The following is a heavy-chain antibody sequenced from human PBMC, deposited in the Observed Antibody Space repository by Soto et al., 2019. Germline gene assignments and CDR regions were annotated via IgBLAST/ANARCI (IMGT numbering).Heavy chain of an antibody. D-gene: IGHD3-10*01. CDR1: GGSISSYY. Sequence: PSETLSLTCTVSGGSISSYYWSWIRQPPGKGLEWIGYINHSGSTNYNPSLKSRVTISVDTSKNQFSLKLSSVTAADTAVYYCARGRRGGQLHRNWFDPWGQGTLVTVSS. V-gene: IGHV4-59*12. CDR3: ARGRRGGQLHRNWFDP. J-gene: IGHJ5*02. CDR2: INHSGST.